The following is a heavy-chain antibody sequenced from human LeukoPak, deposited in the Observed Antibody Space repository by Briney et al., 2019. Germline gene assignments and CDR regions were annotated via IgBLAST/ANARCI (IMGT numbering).Heavy chain of an antibody. Sequence: SETLSLTCTVSGGSISSSNYYWGWIRQPAGKGLEWIGRIYTTGSTNYNPSLKSRVTMSVDTSKNHFSLRLSSVTAADTAVYYCARGIAAAAKQGGFDFWGQGTLVTVSS. CDR3: ARGIAAAAKQGGFDF. CDR2: IYTTGST. CDR1: GGSISSSNYY. J-gene: IGHJ4*02. V-gene: IGHV4-61*02. D-gene: IGHD6-13*01.